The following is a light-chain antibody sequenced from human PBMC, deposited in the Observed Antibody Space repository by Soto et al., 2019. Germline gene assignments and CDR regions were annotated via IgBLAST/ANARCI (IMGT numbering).Light chain of an antibody. Sequence: EIVLTQSPATLSLSPGERVTLSCRASQSVSSYLAWYQQKPGQAPRLLIYDASSRATGIPARFSGSGSGTDFTLTISNLEPEDFAVYYCQQRSNWPPYTFGQGTKLEIK. J-gene: IGKJ2*01. CDR2: DAS. CDR1: QSVSSY. CDR3: QQRSNWPPYT. V-gene: IGKV3-11*01.